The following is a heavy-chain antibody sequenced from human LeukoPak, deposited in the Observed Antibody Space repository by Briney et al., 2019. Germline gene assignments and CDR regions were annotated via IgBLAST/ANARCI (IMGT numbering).Heavy chain of an antibody. CDR2: IYYSGST. CDR1: GGSISSSSYY. CDR3: ARGRGLGDHMARRGGRYDY. V-gene: IGHV4-39*07. Sequence: SETLSLTCTVSGGSISSSSYYWGWIRQPPGKGLEWIGSIYYSGSTYYNPSLKSRVTISVDTSKNQSSLKLSSVTAADTAVYYCARGRGLGDHMARRGGRYDYWGQGTLVTVSS. J-gene: IGHJ4*02. D-gene: IGHD4-17*01.